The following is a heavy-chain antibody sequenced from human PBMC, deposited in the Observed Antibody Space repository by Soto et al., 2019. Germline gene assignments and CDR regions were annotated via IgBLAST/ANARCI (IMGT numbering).Heavy chain of an antibody. CDR1: GFTFSSYA. CDR2: ISYDGSNK. V-gene: IGHV3-30-3*01. Sequence: QVQLVESGGGVVQPGRSLRLSCAASGFTFSSYAMHWVRQAPGKGLEWVAVISYDGSNKYYADSVKGRFTISRDNSKNTLYLQMNSLRAEDTAVYYCATFGAIDDILTGYYNSYYYGMDVWGQGTTVTVSS. CDR3: ATFGAIDDILTGYYNSYYYGMDV. J-gene: IGHJ6*02. D-gene: IGHD3-9*01.